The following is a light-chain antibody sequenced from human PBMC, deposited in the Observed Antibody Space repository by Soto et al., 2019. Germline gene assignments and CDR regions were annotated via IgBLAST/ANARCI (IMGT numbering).Light chain of an antibody. V-gene: IGKV3-15*01. CDR3: QQYNNWPRT. CDR1: QSVSSS. CDR2: GAS. Sequence: EIVMTQSPATLSVSPGERATLSCRASQSVSSSLVWYQQKPGQAPRLLIYGASTRATGIPARFSGSGSGTEFTLTISSLQSEDFAVYYCQQYNNWPRTFGQGTKVEIK. J-gene: IGKJ1*01.